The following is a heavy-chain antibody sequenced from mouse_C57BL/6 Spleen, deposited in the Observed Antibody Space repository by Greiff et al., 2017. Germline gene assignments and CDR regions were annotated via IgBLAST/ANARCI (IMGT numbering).Heavy chain of an antibody. Sequence: VQLQESGAELVKPGASVKLSCKASGYTFTSYWMQWVKQRPGQGLEWIGEIDPSDSYTNYNQKFKGKATLTVDTSSSTAYMQLSSLTSEDSAVYYCARRDCGSSSYYAMGYWGQGTSVTVSS. V-gene: IGHV1-50*01. CDR2: IDPSDSYT. J-gene: IGHJ4*01. CDR3: ARRDCGSSSYYAMGY. CDR1: GYTFTSYW. D-gene: IGHD1-1*01.